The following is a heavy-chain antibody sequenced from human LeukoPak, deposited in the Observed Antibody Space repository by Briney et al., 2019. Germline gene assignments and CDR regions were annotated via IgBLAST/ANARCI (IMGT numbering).Heavy chain of an antibody. D-gene: IGHD4-17*01. V-gene: IGHV3-66*01. CDR3: ASKLTTGY. J-gene: IGHJ4*02. Sequence: GGSLRLSCVVSGLTVSSNYMSWVRQAPGKGLEWVSVVYSGGTTNYADSVKGRFLVYRDNSKNTLYLQMNSLRAEDTAVYYCASKLTTGYWGQGTLVTVSS. CDR1: GLTVSSNY. CDR2: VYSGGTT.